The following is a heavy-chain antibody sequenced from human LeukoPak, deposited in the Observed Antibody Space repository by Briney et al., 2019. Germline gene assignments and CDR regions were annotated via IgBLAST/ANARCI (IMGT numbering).Heavy chain of an antibody. J-gene: IGHJ4*02. Sequence: GGYLRLYCAASGFTFSNNAMSWVRQAPGKGLEWVSAISGSGGSTYYADSVKGRFSISRDNSKNTLYLQMNSLRAGDTAVYYCAKDPQGDWGQGTLVTVSS. CDR1: GFTFSNNA. CDR3: AKDPQGD. CDR2: ISGSGGST. D-gene: IGHD3-16*01. V-gene: IGHV3-23*01.